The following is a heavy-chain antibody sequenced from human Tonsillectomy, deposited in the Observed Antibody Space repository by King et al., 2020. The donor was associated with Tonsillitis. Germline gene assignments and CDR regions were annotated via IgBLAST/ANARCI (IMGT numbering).Heavy chain of an antibody. D-gene: IGHD4-23*01. CDR3: ARGTTVVTRYFDY. CDR1: GFTFSSYE. CDR2: ISSSGSTI. V-gene: IGHV3-48*03. Sequence: QLVQSGGGLVQPGGSLRLSCAASGFTFSSYEMNWVRQAPGKGLEWVSYISSSGSTIKYADSVKGRFTISRDNAKNSLYLQMNSLRAEDTAVYNCARGTTVVTRYFDYWGQGTLVTVSS. J-gene: IGHJ4*02.